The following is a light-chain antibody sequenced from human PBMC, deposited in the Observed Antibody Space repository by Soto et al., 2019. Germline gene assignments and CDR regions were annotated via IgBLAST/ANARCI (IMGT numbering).Light chain of an antibody. CDR3: CSYAGSNNFVV. Sequence: QSALTQPASVSGSPGQSITISCNGTSSDIGSYNIVSWYQQHPGKAPKFMIYEGSKRPSGVSNRFSGSKSGNTASLTISGLQPEDEADYYCCSYAGSNNFVVFGGGTKLTVL. CDR2: EGS. V-gene: IGLV2-23*03. CDR1: SSDIGSYNI. J-gene: IGLJ2*01.